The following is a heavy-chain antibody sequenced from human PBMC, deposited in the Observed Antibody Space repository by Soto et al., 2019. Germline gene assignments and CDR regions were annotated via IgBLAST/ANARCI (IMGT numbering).Heavy chain of an antibody. CDR1: GFTFSSYA. V-gene: IGHV3-30-3*01. CDR3: ARGPAAQTDYYYYYGMDV. J-gene: IGHJ6*02. CDR2: ISYDGSNK. Sequence: PGGSLRLSCAAPGFTFSSYAMHWVRQAPGKGLEWVAVISYDGSNKYYADSVKGRFTISRDNSKNTLYLQMNSLRAEDTAVYYCARGPAAQTDYYYYYGMDVWGQGTTVTVSS. D-gene: IGHD2-2*01.